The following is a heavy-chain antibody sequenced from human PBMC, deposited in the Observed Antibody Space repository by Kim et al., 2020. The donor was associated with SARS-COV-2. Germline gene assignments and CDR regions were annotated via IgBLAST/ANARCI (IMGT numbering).Heavy chain of an antibody. D-gene: IGHD6-6*01. CDR3: ARKKGSSIAASGGDY. J-gene: IGHJ4*02. V-gene: IGHV3-21*01. CDR1: GFTFSSYS. CDR2: ISSSSSYI. Sequence: GGSLRLSCAASGFTFSSYSMNWVRQAPGKGLEWVSSISSSSSYIYYADSVKGRFTISRDNAKNSLYLQMNSLRAEDTAVYYCARKKGSSIAASGGDYWGQGTLVTVSS.